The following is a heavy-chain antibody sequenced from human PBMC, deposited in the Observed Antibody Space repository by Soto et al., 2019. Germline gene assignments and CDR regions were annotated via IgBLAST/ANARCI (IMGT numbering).Heavy chain of an antibody. CDR3: AASIFYYGMDV. Sequence: GESLKISCKGSGYSFTSYWIGWVRQMPGKGLEWMGIIYPGDSDTRYSPSFQGQVTISADKSITTTYLQWSSLKASDTAIYYCAASIFYYGMDVWGQGTTVTVSS. V-gene: IGHV5-51*01. CDR2: IYPGDSDT. J-gene: IGHJ6*02. CDR1: GYSFTSYW.